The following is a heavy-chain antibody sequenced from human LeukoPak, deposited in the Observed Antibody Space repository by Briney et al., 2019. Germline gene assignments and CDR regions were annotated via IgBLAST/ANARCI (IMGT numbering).Heavy chain of an antibody. D-gene: IGHD5-12*01. CDR2: ISSSSSYI. CDR3: ARGWIEGGYDKYYYYYMDV. V-gene: IGHV3-21*01. Sequence: SGGSLRLSCAASGFTFSSYSMNWVRQAPGKGLEWVSSISSSSSYIYYADSVKGRFTISRDNAKNSLYLQMNSLRAEDTAVYYCARGWIEGGYDKYYYYYMDVWGKGTTVTISS. J-gene: IGHJ6*03. CDR1: GFTFSSYS.